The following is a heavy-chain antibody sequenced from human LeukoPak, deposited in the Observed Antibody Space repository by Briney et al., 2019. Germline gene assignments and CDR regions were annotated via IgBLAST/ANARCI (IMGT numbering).Heavy chain of an antibody. Sequence: SETLSLTCTVSGGSISSSSYYWGWIRQPPGKGLEWIGSIYYSGSTYYNPSLKSRVTISVDTSKNQFSLKLSSVTAADTAVYYCARVPSYDFWSGYGNWFDPWGQGTLVTVSS. CDR3: ARVPSYDFWSGYGNWFDP. J-gene: IGHJ5*02. V-gene: IGHV4-39*07. D-gene: IGHD3-3*01. CDR1: GGSISSSSYY. CDR2: IYYSGST.